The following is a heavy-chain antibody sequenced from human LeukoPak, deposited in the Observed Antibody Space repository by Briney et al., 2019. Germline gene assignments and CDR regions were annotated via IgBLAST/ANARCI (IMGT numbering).Heavy chain of an antibody. CDR1: GGTFSSYA. J-gene: IGHJ4*02. CDR2: IIPILGIA. Sequence: GASVKVSCKASGGTFSSYAISWVRQAPGQGLEWMGRIIPILGIANYAQKFQGRVTITADKSTSTAYMELRSLRSDDTAVYYCARGSGYSYGPSTFDYWGQGTLVTVSS. D-gene: IGHD5-18*01. CDR3: ARGSGYSYGPSTFDY. V-gene: IGHV1-69*04.